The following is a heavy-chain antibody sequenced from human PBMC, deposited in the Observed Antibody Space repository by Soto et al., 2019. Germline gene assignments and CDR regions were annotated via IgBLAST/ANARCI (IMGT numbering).Heavy chain of an antibody. CDR3: ARALGYCSSTSCLIWFDP. V-gene: IGHV4-59*01. CDR2: IYYSGST. J-gene: IGHJ5*02. CDR1: GGSISSYY. D-gene: IGHD2-2*01. Sequence: PSETLSLTCTVSGGSISSYYWSWIRQPPGKGLEWIGYIYYSGSTNYNPSLKSRVTISVDTSKNQFSLKLSSVTAADTAVYYCARALGYCSSTSCLIWFDPWGQRTLVTVSA.